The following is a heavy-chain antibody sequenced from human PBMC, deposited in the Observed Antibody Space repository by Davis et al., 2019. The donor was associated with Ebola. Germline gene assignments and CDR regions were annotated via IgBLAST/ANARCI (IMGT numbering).Heavy chain of an antibody. CDR1: GFTFSDYY. CDR2: ISSSSSTI. J-gene: IGHJ4*02. D-gene: IGHD6-13*01. Sequence: GESLKISCAASGFTFSDYYMSWIRQAPGKGLEWVSYISSSSSTIYYADSVKGRFTISRDNSKNTLYLQMNSLRAEDTAVYYCARGWQQYDYWGQGTLVTVSS. V-gene: IGHV3-11*04. CDR3: ARGWQQYDY.